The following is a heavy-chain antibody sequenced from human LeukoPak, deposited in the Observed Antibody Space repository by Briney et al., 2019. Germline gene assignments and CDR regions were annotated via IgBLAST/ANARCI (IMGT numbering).Heavy chain of an antibody. D-gene: IGHD4-17*01. CDR2: INPSGGST. Sequence: ASVKVSCKASGYTFTSYYMHWVRQAPGQGLEWMGIINPSGGSTSYAQKFQGRVTMTRDTSTSTVYVELSSLRSEDTAVYYCARASPTYGDYDYYYGMDVWGQGTTVTVSS. CDR3: ARASPTYGDYDYYYGMDV. CDR1: GYTFTSYY. J-gene: IGHJ6*02. V-gene: IGHV1-46*01.